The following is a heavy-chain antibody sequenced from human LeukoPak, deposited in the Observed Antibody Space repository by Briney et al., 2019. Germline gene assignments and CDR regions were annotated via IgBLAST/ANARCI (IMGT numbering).Heavy chain of an antibody. D-gene: IGHD6-19*01. CDR3: ATEYSSGWYELYNWFDP. CDR2: FDPEDGET. J-gene: IGHJ5*02. Sequence: ASVKVSCKVSGYTLTELSMHWVRQAPGRGLEWMGGFDPEDGETIYAQKFQGRVTMTEDTSTDTAYMELSSLRSEDTAVYYCATEYSSGWYELYNWFDPWGQGTLVTVSS. CDR1: GYTLTELS. V-gene: IGHV1-24*01.